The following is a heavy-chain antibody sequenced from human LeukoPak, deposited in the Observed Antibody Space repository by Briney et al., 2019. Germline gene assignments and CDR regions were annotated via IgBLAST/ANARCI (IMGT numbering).Heavy chain of an antibody. D-gene: IGHD6-19*01. CDR1: GIVFSNTA. V-gene: IGHV3-23*01. J-gene: IGHJ5*02. CDR3: GKDGGQYSSGPEFDP. CDR2: ISGGGGRT. Sequence: SGGSLRLSCAASGIVFSNTAMNWARQSPGRGLEWVSAISGGGGRTFYADSVKGRFTISRDNSKNMVYLQMNSLRDDDTAIYYCGKDGGQYSSGPEFDPRGQGALVTVSS.